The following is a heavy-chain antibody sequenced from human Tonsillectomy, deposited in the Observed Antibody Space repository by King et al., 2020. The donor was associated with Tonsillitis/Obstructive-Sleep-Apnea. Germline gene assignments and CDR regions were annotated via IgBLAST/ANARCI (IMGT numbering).Heavy chain of an antibody. CDR2: INPNSGGT. J-gene: IGHJ4*02. V-gene: IGHV1-2*02. Sequence: QLVQSGAEVKKPGASVKVSCKASGYTFIGYYLHWVRQAPGQGLEWMGWINPNSGGTNFAQNFQGRVTMTRDTSISTAYMELRWLRSDDTAVYYCARILADYNDSSGYYPPFDYWGQGTLVTVSS. CDR1: GYTFIGYY. CDR3: ARILADYNDSSGYYPPFDY. D-gene: IGHD3-22*01.